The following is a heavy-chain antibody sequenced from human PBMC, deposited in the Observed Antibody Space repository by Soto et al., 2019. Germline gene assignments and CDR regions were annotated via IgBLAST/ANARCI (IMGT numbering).Heavy chain of an antibody. J-gene: IGHJ6*03. V-gene: IGHV4-31*03. CDR3: ARGSADLSEGYYYYYFMHV. CDR1: GGSISSGGYY. CDR2: IYYSGST. Sequence: QVQLQESGPGLVKPSQTLSLTCTVSGGSISSGGYYWSWIRQHPGKGLEWIGYIYYSGSTYYNPSLKGRVTISVDSSKNQFSLKLSSVTAADTAVYYCARGSADLSEGYYYYYFMHVWGKGTTVTVSS. D-gene: IGHD3-16*02.